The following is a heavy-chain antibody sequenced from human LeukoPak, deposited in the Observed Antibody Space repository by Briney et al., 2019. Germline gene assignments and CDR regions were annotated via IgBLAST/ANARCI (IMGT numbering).Heavy chain of an antibody. CDR2: IYPDDSNT. Sequence: GESLKISCKGSGYSFTTHWIGWVRQMPGKGLEWIGIIYPDDSNTRYSPSFQGQVTLSADKSINTAYLQWSSLRASDTAMYYCARLEEDLTLGVAGYWFVPWGQGTLVTVS. CDR1: GYSFTTHW. D-gene: IGHD3-16*01. J-gene: IGHJ5*02. V-gene: IGHV5-51*01. CDR3: ARLEEDLTLGVAGYWFVP.